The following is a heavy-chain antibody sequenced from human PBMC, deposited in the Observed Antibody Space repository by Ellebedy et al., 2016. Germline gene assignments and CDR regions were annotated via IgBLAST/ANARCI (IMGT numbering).Heavy chain of an antibody. V-gene: IGHV4-34*01. CDR3: ARDRGSGRTKLGNYYYYYGMDV. D-gene: IGHD3-10*01. J-gene: IGHJ6*02. CDR2: INHSGST. Sequence: SETLSLTXAVYGGSFSGYYWSWIRQPPGKGLEWIGEINHSGSTNYNPSLKSRVTISVDTSKNQFSLKLSSVTAADTAVYYCARDRGSGRTKLGNYYYYYGMDVWGQGTTVTVSS. CDR1: GGSFSGYY.